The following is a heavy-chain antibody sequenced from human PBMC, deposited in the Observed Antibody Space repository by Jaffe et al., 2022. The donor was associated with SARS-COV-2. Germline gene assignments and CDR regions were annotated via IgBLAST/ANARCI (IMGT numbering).Heavy chain of an antibody. Sequence: QVQLVQSGAEVKKPGASVKVSCKASGYTFTGYYMHWVRQAPGQGLEWMGWINPNSGGTNYAQKFQGRVTMTRDTSISTAYMELSRLRSDDTAVYYCAREGGSYWVARYYGMDVWGQGTTVTVSS. CDR1: GYTFTGYY. J-gene: IGHJ6*02. CDR2: INPNSGGT. V-gene: IGHV1-2*02. CDR3: AREGGSYWVARYYGMDV. D-gene: IGHD1-26*01.